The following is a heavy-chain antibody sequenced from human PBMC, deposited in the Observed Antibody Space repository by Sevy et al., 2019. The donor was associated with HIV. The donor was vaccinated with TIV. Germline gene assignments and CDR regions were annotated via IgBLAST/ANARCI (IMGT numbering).Heavy chain of an antibody. Sequence: GGSLRLSCTGSGFTFGDYAMSWVRQAPGKGLEWVAFLKHKAYGGTLDYAATVKGRFSISRDDSKSIAHLQMNYLKTADTAIYYGKRWKGAQSIFDYWGQGALVTVSS. V-gene: IGHV3-49*04. D-gene: IGHD1-1*01. J-gene: IGHJ4*02. CDR3: KRWKGAQSIFDY. CDR1: GFTFGDYA. CDR2: LKHKAYGGTL.